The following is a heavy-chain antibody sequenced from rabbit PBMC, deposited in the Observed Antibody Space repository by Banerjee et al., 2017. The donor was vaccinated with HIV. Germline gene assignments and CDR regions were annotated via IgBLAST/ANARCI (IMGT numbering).Heavy chain of an antibody. V-gene: IGHV1S45*01. CDR1: GFSFSSSYW. CDR3: AREESDGVYTGPDYDL. Sequence: QEQLEESGGDLVKPEGSLTLTCTASGFSFSSSYWICWVRQAPGKGLEWIACIYTGSGSALYVSWAKGRFTISKTSSTTVTLQMTSLTAADTATYFCAREESDGVYTGPDYDLWGPGTLVTVS. CDR2: IYTGSGSA. J-gene: IGHJ6*01. D-gene: IGHD2-1*01.